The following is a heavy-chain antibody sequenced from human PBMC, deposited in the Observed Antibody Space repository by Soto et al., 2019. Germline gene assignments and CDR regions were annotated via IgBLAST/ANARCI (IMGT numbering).Heavy chain of an antibody. CDR1: GFTFSSYA. CDR3: AREGGYNWNYVPSYYYYGMDV. D-gene: IGHD1-7*01. V-gene: IGHV3-30-3*01. J-gene: IGHJ6*02. Sequence: PGGSLRLSCAASGFTFSSYAMRWVRQAPGKGLEWVAVISYDGSNKYYADSVKGRFTISRDNSKNTLYLQMNSLRAEDTAVYYCAREGGYNWNYVPSYYYYGMDVWGQGTTVTVSS. CDR2: ISYDGSNK.